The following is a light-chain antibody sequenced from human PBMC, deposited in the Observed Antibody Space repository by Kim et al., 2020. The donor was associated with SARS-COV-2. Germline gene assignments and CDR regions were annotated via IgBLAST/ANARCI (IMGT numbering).Light chain of an antibody. V-gene: IGLV3-19*01. CDR3: NSRDSSGNHLV. CDR1: SLRSYC. CDR2: GKN. Sequence: ALGKTVRITCQGDSLRSYCASWYQQKPGQAPVLVIYGKNNRPSGIPDRFSGSSSGNTASLTITGAQAEDEADYYCNSRDSSGNHLVFGGGTKVTVL. J-gene: IGLJ2*01.